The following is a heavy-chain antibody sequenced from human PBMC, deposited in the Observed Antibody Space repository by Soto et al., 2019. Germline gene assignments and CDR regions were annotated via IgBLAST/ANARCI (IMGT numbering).Heavy chain of an antibody. CDR3: ARRGAGYNYDF. CDR1: GYSFPGFW. Sequence: EVQLVQSGSEMKKPGESLKISCGASGYSFPGFWIGWVRQMPGKGLEWMGIIFPADSETRYSPSFQGQVTISADKSISTAYLQWSSLKASDSAMYYCARRGAGYNYDFWGQGTLVTVSS. V-gene: IGHV5-51*01. CDR2: IFPADSET. J-gene: IGHJ4*02. D-gene: IGHD5-12*01.